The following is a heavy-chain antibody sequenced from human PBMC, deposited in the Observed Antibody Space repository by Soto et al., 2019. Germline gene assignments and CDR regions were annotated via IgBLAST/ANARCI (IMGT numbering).Heavy chain of an antibody. J-gene: IGHJ3*02. CDR2: ISAYNGNT. CDR3: ARDPRGWTDAFDI. CDR1: GYTFTSFG. Sequence: QVQLVQSGAEVKKPGASVKVSCKASGYTFTSFGISWVRQAPGQGLEWMGWISAYNGNTNYAENLQGSVTMTPDTSTSTAYMELRSRRSDDTAVYYCARDPRGWTDAFDIWGQGKMVTVSS. V-gene: IGHV1-18*01. D-gene: IGHD3-22*01.